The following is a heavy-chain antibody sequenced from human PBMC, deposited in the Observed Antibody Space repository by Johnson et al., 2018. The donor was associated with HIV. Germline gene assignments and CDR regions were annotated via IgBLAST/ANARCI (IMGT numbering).Heavy chain of an antibody. D-gene: IGHD1-26*01. CDR1: GFTFNRAW. J-gene: IGHJ3*02. CDR3: TTGPGGATKGGGAFDI. Sequence: VLLVESGGGLVKPGGSLRLSCAASGFTFNRAWLSWVRPAPGRGPVWVGCIKSYTDGGTSDNAAPVNGRYTISRNYSNSMLYLQMNNLKTEDTAVYYCTTGPGGATKGGGAFDIWGQGTMVTVSS. V-gene: IGHV3-15*01. CDR2: IKSYTDGGTS.